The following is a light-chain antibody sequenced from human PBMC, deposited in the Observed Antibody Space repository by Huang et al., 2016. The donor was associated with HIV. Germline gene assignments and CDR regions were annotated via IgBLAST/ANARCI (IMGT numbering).Light chain of an antibody. CDR3: QQYDDGPPWT. CDR2: DAS. J-gene: IGKJ1*01. V-gene: IGKV3-15*01. Sequence: EIVMTQSPATLSVSPGERATLSCRASQNITRLAWYQHKPGQSPRLLIYDASSRASGVPARFSCGGSGTDFTLTVSSLQSDDFALDYCQQYDDGPPWTFGEGTQVDMK. CDR1: QNITR.